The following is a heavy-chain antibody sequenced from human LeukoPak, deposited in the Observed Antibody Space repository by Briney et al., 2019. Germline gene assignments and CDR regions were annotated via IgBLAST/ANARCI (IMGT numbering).Heavy chain of an antibody. CDR3: AREGILTSRSMDV. V-gene: IGHV4-30-4*01. D-gene: IGHD3-9*01. CDR2: IYYSGST. Sequence: KPSETLSLTCTVSGGSISSGDYYWSWIRQPPGKGLEWIGYIYYSGSTYYNPSLKSRVTISVDTSKNQFSLKLSSVTAADTAVYYCAREGILTSRSMDVWGQGTTVTVSS. CDR1: GGSISSGDYY. J-gene: IGHJ6*02.